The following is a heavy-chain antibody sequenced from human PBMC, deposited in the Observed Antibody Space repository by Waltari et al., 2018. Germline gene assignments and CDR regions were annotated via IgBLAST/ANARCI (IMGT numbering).Heavy chain of an antibody. CDR3: ARGQYCSSTSCYVDS. CDR2: IYPPGST. V-gene: IGHV4-4*07. CDR1: GASITSYF. D-gene: IGHD2-2*01. Sequence: QVQLQESGPGLVKPSETLSLTCTVSGASITSYFWTWLRQPAGKGLEWLGRIYPPGSTNYNPSLKSRVTISVDKSTNHFSLKLSSVTAADTAVYYCARGQYCSSTSCYVDSWGQGTLVTVSS. J-gene: IGHJ4*02.